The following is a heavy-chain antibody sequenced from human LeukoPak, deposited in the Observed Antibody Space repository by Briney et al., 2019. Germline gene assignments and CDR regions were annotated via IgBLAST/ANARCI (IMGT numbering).Heavy chain of an antibody. J-gene: IGHJ5*02. CDR2: INPNNGVT. D-gene: IGHD5-12*01. V-gene: IGHV1-2*02. CDR3: ARIYSAYDL. CDR1: GYTFIVSY. Sequence: ASVMLSCNSSGYTFIVSYIHWHRQAPAQGLEWMGWINPNNGVTSYAQKFQGRVTMTRDTSITTAYLDLSSLTSDDTAIYYCARIYSAYDLWGQGTLVTVSS.